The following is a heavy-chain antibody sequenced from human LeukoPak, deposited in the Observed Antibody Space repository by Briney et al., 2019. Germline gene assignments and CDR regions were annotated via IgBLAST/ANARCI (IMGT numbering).Heavy chain of an antibody. CDR2: IHYSEST. CDR1: VGAFRRCY. CDR3: ASRSGSFSDALDI. J-gene: IGHJ3*02. V-gene: IGHV4-59*08. D-gene: IGHD3-10*01. Sequence: PSDTLSLTCTFCVGAFRRCYWGGMRQPPAKGLVDIGYIHYSESTKYNPSLKSRVTMSVDTSKNQFSLKLSSVTAADTAVYYCASRSGSFSDALDIWGQGTLVTVSS.